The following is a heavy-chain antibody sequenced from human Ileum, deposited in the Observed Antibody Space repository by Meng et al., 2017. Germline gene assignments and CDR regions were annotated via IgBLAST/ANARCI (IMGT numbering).Heavy chain of an antibody. Sequence: PEAGPGRAPPSETLSLPCSVLGSSISRGNWWSWFRQSPGKGLEWIGEMYHSGTTNYNPSLKSRVTISLDTSKNQLSLKLTSVTAADTAVYYCARHIGVPGTRGFDYWGQGTLVTVSS. CDR1: GSSISRGNW. CDR3: ARHIGVPGTRGFDY. J-gene: IGHJ4*02. CDR2: MYHSGTT. V-gene: IGHV4-4*02. D-gene: IGHD6-19*01.